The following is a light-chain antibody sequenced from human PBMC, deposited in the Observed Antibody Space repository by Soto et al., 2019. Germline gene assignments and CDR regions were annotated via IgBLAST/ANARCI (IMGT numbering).Light chain of an antibody. CDR3: KSYTSASTYV. Sequence: QSALTQPASVSGSPGQSITISCTGTGSDIGTYNYVSWYQHHPGKATKFIIYDVTNRPSGVSDRFSGSKSGNTASLTISGLQAEDEADYFCKSYTSASTYVFGTGTKVTVL. CDR1: GSDIGTYNY. V-gene: IGLV2-14*03. J-gene: IGLJ1*01. CDR2: DVT.